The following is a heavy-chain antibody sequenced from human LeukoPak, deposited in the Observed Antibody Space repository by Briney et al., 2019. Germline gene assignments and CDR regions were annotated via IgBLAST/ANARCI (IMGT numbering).Heavy chain of an antibody. CDR1: GFTFSSYS. D-gene: IGHD3-22*01. CDR3: AREDYYDSSGYLPPIDI. Sequence: GGSLRLSCAASGFTFSSYSMNWVRQAPGKGLEWVSYISSSSSTIYYADSVKGRFTISRDNAKNSLYLQMSSLRDEDTAVYYCAREDYYDSSGYLPPIDIWGQGTMVTVSS. CDR2: ISSSSSTI. V-gene: IGHV3-48*02. J-gene: IGHJ3*02.